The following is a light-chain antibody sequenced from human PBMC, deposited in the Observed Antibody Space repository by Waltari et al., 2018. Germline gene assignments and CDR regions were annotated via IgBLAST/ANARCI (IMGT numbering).Light chain of an antibody. Sequence: IQMTQSPSTLSASVGDRVTITCRASHTITNWLAWYQQKPGKAPNVLIYDASTLESEVPSRFSGSGSGTEFTLTINSLQPDDFATYYCQHYNSFSHIYTFGQGTKLEI. CDR2: DAS. J-gene: IGKJ2*01. V-gene: IGKV1-5*01. CDR1: HTITNW. CDR3: QHYNSFSHIYT.